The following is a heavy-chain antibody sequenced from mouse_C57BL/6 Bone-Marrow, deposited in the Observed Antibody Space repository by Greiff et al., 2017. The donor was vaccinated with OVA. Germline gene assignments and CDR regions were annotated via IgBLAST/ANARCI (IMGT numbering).Heavy chain of an antibody. CDR3: ARSGAVYYGSSSYYFDY. J-gene: IGHJ2*01. Sequence: DVKLQESGPGLAKPSQTLSLTCSVTGYSITSDYWNWIRKLPGNKLEYMGYISYSGSTYYNPSLKSRISITRDTSKNQYYLQLNSVTTEDTATYYCARSGAVYYGSSSYYFDYWGQGTTLTVSS. V-gene: IGHV3-8*01. CDR1: GYSITSDY. D-gene: IGHD1-1*01. CDR2: ISYSGST.